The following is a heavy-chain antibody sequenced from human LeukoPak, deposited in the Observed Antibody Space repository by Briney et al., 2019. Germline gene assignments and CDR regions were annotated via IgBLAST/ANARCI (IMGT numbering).Heavy chain of an antibody. Sequence: ASVKVSCKASGYTFTSYGISWVRQSPGQGLELMGWISAYNGNTNYAQKLQGRVTMTTDTSTSTAYMELRSLRSDDTAVYYCARVVQLWFYYDSSGYSWFDYWGQGTLVTVSS. CDR3: ARVVQLWFYYDSSGYSWFDY. CDR2: ISAYNGNT. V-gene: IGHV1-18*01. CDR1: GYTFTSYG. D-gene: IGHD3-22*01. J-gene: IGHJ4*02.